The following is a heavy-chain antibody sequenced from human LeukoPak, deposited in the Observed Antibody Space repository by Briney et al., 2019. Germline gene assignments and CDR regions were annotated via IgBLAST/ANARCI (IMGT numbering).Heavy chain of an antibody. CDR2: INHSGST. Sequence: PSETLSLTCAVYGGSFSGYYWSWIRQPPGKGLVGSGEINHSGSTNYNPSLKSQVTISVDTSENQFSLKLTYVTAAETAVCYRCSPNRRGRWHAFDIWGQGTMVTVSS. V-gene: IGHV4-34*03. D-gene: IGHD5-24*01. CDR3: CSPNRRGRWHAFDI. CDR1: GGSFSGYY. J-gene: IGHJ3*02.